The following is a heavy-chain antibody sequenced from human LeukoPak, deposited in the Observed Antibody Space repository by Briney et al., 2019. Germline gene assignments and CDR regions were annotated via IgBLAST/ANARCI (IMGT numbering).Heavy chain of an antibody. Sequence: GGSLRLSCAASGFIFSSFGMHWVRQAPGKGLEWVAVISYDGNNKYYADSVKGRFTISRDNSKNTLYLQMNSLRAEDTAVYYCATGGYGDYKYFQHWGQGTLVTVSS. V-gene: IGHV3-30*03. D-gene: IGHD4-17*01. J-gene: IGHJ1*01. CDR1: GFIFSSFG. CDR3: ATGGYGDYKYFQH. CDR2: ISYDGNNK.